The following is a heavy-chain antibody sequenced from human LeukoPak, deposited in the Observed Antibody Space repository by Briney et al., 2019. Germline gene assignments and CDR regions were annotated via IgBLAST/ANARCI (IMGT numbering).Heavy chain of an antibody. CDR2: IYHSGST. V-gene: IGHV4-30-2*01. Sequence: SETLSLTCAVSGGSISSGGYSWSWIRQPPGKGLEWIGYIYHSGSTYYNPSLKSRVTISVDRSKNQFSLKLSSVTAADTAVYYCARGSGPNDSSGYYRSALNWFDPWGQGTLVTVSS. CDR3: ARGSGPNDSSGYYRSALNWFDP. CDR1: GGSISSGGYS. D-gene: IGHD3-22*01. J-gene: IGHJ5*02.